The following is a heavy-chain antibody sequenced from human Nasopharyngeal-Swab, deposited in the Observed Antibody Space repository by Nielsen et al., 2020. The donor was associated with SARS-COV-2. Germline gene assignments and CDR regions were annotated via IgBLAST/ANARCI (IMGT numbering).Heavy chain of an antibody. D-gene: IGHD1-26*01. CDR3: ASYYVGVDGQKRFDD. Sequence: SETLSLTFTVSGCSVSDTDYFWGWIRQPPVTGLEWFGNIDYRRRTFYNPSLKSRVSISVDMSKNQFSLNLHSVTAADTGVYYCASYYVGVDGQKRFDDWGQGTLVTVSS. V-gene: IGHV4-39*01. CDR2: IDYRRRT. CDR1: GCSVSDTDYF. J-gene: IGHJ4*02.